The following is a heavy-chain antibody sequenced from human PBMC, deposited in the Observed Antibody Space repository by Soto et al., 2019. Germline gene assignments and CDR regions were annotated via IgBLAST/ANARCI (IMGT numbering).Heavy chain of an antibody. J-gene: IGHJ4*02. D-gene: IGHD6-19*01. CDR3: ARLEYSSGWYCPY. Sequence: QLQLQESGPGLVKPSETLSLTCTVSGGSISSSSYYWGWIRQPPGKGLEWIGSIYYSGSTYYNPSLKSRVXXSXDRXKNQFSLKLSSVTAADTAVYYCARLEYSSGWYCPYWGQGTLVTVSS. CDR2: IYYSGST. CDR1: GGSISSSSYY. V-gene: IGHV4-39*01.